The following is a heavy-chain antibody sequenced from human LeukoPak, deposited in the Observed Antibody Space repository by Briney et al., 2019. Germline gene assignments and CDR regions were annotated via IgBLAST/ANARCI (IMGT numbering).Heavy chain of an antibody. CDR2: INPNSGGT. D-gene: IGHD3-16*02. J-gene: IGHJ4*02. V-gene: IGHV1-2*06. Sequence: ASVRVSCKASGYTFTGYYMHWVRQAPGQGLEWMGRINPNSGGTNYAQKFQGRVTMTRDTSISTAYMELSRLRYDDTAVYYCARDKYYDYVWGSYRPDYWGQGTLVTVSS. CDR1: GYTFTGYY. CDR3: ARDKYYDYVWGSYRPDY.